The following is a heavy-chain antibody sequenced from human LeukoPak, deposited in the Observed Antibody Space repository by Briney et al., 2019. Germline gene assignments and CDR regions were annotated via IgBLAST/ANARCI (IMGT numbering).Heavy chain of an antibody. CDR1: GFIFSSNS. CDR2: ISSSSSYI. Sequence: GGSLRLSCVASGFIFSSNSMNWVRQAPGKGLEWVSSISSSSSYILYADLVKGRFTISRDNDKKSLYLQMNSLRAEDTAVYYCARARLSGNSYGNDAFDIWGQGTMVTVSS. V-gene: IGHV3-21*01. D-gene: IGHD5-18*01. CDR3: ARARLSGNSYGNDAFDI. J-gene: IGHJ3*02.